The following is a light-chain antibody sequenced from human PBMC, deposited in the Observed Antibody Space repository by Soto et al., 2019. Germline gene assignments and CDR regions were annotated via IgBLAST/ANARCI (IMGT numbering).Light chain of an antibody. J-gene: IGLJ1*01. Sequence: QSALTQPASVSGSPGQSITISCTGTSSDVGGYNYVSWYQQHPGRAPKLMIYVVTNRPSGVSNRFSGSKSGNTASLTISGLQAEDEADYYCSSYTSDSTGVFGTGTKLTVL. CDR3: SSYTSDSTGV. CDR2: VVT. CDR1: SSDVGGYNY. V-gene: IGLV2-14*01.